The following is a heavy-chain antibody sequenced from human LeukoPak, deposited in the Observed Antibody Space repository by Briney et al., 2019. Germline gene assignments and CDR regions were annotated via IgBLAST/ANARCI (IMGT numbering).Heavy chain of an antibody. V-gene: IGHV3-21*01. CDR2: ISSSSSYI. CDR3: ARYSSSWYNSFDY. CDR1: GFTFSSYS. J-gene: IGHJ4*02. D-gene: IGHD6-13*01. Sequence: GGSLRLSCAASGFTFSSYSMNWVRQAPGKGLEWVSSISSSSSYIYYADSVKGRFTISRDNAKNSLYLQMNSLRAEDTAVYYCARYSSSWYNSFDYWGQGTLVTVSS.